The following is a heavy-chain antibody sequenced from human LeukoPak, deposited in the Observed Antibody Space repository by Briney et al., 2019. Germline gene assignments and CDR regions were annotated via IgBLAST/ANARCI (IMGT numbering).Heavy chain of an antibody. CDR3: SRHGGILGDSSDMDV. V-gene: IGHV3-73*01. J-gene: IGHJ6*03. CDR2: IRSKAHNYAT. Sequence: GGPLRLSCAASGFTFSSADMHWVRQAPGKGLEWIGRIRSKAHNYATQYAASVQGRFTISRDDSKNTAYLQMNSLETEDTAVYYCSRHGGILGDSSDMDVWGKGTKVIVSS. CDR1: GFTFSSAD. D-gene: IGHD1-26*01.